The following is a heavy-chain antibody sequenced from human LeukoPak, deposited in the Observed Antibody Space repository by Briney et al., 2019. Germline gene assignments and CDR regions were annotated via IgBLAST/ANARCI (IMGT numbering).Heavy chain of an antibody. V-gene: IGHV1-2*02. J-gene: IGHJ5*02. CDR3: ARSMVRGVISWFDP. Sequence: ASVKVSCKASGFPFTSHYMHWVRQAPGQGLEWMGWINPNSGGTNYAQKFQGRVTMTRDTSISTAYMELSRLRSDDTAVYYCARSMVRGVISWFDPWGQGTLVTVSS. CDR1: GFPFTSHY. CDR2: INPNSGGT. D-gene: IGHD3-10*01.